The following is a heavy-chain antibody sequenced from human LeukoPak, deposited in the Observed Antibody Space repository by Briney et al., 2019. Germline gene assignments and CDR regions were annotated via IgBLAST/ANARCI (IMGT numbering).Heavy chain of an antibody. V-gene: IGHV4-61*02. D-gene: IGHD2-15*01. CDR1: GGSISSGSYY. Sequence: SETLSLTCTVAGGSISSGSYYWSWIRQPAGKGLEWIGRIYTSGSTNYNPSLKSRVTISVDTSKNQFSLKLSSVTAADTAVYYCARGLSKSIEAFDIWGQGTMVTVSS. J-gene: IGHJ3*02. CDR2: IYTSGST. CDR3: ARGLSKSIEAFDI.